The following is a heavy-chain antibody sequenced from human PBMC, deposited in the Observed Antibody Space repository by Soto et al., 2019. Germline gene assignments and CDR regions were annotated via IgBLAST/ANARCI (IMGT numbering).Heavy chain of an antibody. V-gene: IGHV3-21*01. Sequence: GGSLRLSCAASGFTFRSYAMNWVRQTQEKGLEWVSSISSTSTYTHYADSVKGRFTISRDNANNSLFLQMNSLKAEDTAIYYCARDLALAGNYWGQGALVTVSS. CDR2: ISSTSTYT. D-gene: IGHD6-19*01. J-gene: IGHJ4*02. CDR3: ARDLALAGNY. CDR1: GFTFRSYA.